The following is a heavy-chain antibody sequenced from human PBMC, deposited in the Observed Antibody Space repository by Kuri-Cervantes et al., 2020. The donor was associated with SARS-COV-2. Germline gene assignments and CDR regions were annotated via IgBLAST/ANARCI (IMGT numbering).Heavy chain of an antibody. CDR1: GGTFSSYA. V-gene: IGHV1-69*06. CDR3: ARSHGGVAAPKNYYYYGMDV. CDR2: IIPIFGTA. J-gene: IGHJ6*02. Sequence: SSVKVSCKASGGTFSSYAISWVRQAPGQGLEWMGGIIPIFGTANYAQKFQGRVTITADKSTSTAYMELSSLRSEDTAVYYCARSHGGVAAPKNYYYYGMDVWGQGTTVTVSS. D-gene: IGHD2-15*01.